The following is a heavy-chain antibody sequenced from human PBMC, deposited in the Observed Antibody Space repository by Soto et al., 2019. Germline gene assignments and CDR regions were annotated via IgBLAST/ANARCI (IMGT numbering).Heavy chain of an antibody. V-gene: IGHV1-8*01. D-gene: IGHD2-8*01. Sequence: QVQLVQSGAEVKKSGASVKVSCKASRYTVISYDINWVRQATGQGLEWMGWMNPNSGNTGYAQKFQGRITMTRNTSTNTAYMELSSLRSEDTAVYYCARGQEVWCNAWPLGLHGLDVWGQGTTVTVSS. J-gene: IGHJ6*02. CDR2: MNPNSGNT. CDR3: ARGQEVWCNAWPLGLHGLDV. CDR1: RYTVISYD.